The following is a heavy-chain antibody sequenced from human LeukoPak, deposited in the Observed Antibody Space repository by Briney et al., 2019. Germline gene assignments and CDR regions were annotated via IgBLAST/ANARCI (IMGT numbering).Heavy chain of an antibody. J-gene: IGHJ6*03. CDR1: GYTFTSYY. CDR3: ARDRGSSGWLYYYMDV. Sequence: ALVKVSCKASGYTFTSYYMHWVRQAPGQGLEWMGIINPSGGSTSYAQKFQGRVAMTRDMSTSTVYMELSSLRSEDTAVYYCARDRGSSGWLYYYMDVWGKGTTVTVSS. V-gene: IGHV1-46*01. CDR2: INPSGGST. D-gene: IGHD6-19*01.